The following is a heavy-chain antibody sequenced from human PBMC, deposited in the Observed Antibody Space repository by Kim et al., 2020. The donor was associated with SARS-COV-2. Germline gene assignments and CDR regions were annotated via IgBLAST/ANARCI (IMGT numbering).Heavy chain of an antibody. CDR3: ARRRGSSWHDY. CDR1: GFTVSTNY. Sequence: GGSLRLSCAVSGFTVSTNYLSWVRQAPGKGLEWVSVIYSDDTTYTADSVKGRFTMSRQNFKNTVYLQMNSLRPDDTAVYYCARRRGSSWHDYWGQGTLVTVSS. CDR2: IYSDDTT. D-gene: IGHD6-13*01. J-gene: IGHJ4*02. V-gene: IGHV3-53*04.